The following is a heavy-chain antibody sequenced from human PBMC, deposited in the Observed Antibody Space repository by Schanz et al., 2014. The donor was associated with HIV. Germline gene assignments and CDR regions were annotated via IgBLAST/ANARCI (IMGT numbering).Heavy chain of an antibody. D-gene: IGHD6-13*01. CDR1: GFTVSNNY. Sequence: QLVESGGGLIQPGGSLRLSCAASGFTVSNNYMSWVRQAPGKGLEWVSVIYSGGSTSYADSVRGRFTISRDNSKNTLYLQMNSLRADDTAVYYCARDPDPYRLSHSWPHWGQGTLVTVSS. CDR3: ARDPDPYRLSHSWPH. J-gene: IGHJ4*02. V-gene: IGHV3-53*01. CDR2: IYSGGST.